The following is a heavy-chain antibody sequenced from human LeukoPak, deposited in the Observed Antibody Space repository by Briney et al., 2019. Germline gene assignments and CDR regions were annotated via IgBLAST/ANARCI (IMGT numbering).Heavy chain of an antibody. CDR2: IDPNSGGT. Sequence: ASVKVSCKASGYTFTSYYMRWVRQAPGQGLEWMGWIDPNSGGTNYAQKFQGRVTMTRDTSISTAYMELSRLRSDDTAVYYCARSLKNSVSPIWGQGTMVTVSS. V-gene: IGHV1-2*02. J-gene: IGHJ3*02. CDR3: ARSLKNSVSPI. CDR1: GYTFTSYY. D-gene: IGHD1-7*01.